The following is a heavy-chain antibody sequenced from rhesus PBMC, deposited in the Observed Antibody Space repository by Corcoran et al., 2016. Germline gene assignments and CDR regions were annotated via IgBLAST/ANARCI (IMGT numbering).Heavy chain of an antibody. CDR1: GYSLNSYW. J-gene: IGHJ4*01. Sequence: EVQLVQSGAEVKRPGEALKISCKTSGYSLNSYWNSWVRPLPGKGLEGMGAIDPSDSDVRYSPSFQGQVTISADKSTSTAYLQWSSLKASDTATYYCARRAGTGYFDYWGQGVLVTVSS. CDR2: IDPSDSDV. V-gene: IGHV5-20*02. CDR3: ARRAGTGYFDY. D-gene: IGHD5-24*01.